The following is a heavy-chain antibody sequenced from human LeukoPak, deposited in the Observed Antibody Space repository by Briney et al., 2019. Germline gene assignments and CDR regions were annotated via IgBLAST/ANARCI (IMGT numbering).Heavy chain of an antibody. CDR3: ARHGPYLGRLGWFDP. J-gene: IGHJ5*02. CDR1: SGSISSYY. V-gene: IGHV4-59*08. Sequence: PSETLSLTCTVSSGSISSYYWSGIRQPPGKGLEWIGYIYYTGSTNYNPSLKSRVTISIDTSKNQFSLNLSSVTAADTAVYYCARHGPYLGRLGWFDPWGQGTLVTVSS. D-gene: IGHD1-26*01. CDR2: IYYTGST.